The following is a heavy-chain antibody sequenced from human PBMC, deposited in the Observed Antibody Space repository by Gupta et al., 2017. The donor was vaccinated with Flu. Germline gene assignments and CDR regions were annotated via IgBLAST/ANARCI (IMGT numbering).Heavy chain of an antibody. J-gene: IGHJ5*02. D-gene: IGHD2-2*01. CDR1: GYTFTGYY. V-gene: IGHV1-2*02. Sequence: QVQLMQSGAEVKKPGASVKVSCKASGYTFTGYYMHWVRQAPGQGLEWMGWINPNSGGTNYAQKFQGRVTMTRDTSISTAYMELSRLRSDDTAVYYCARRVGYCSSTSCYEQNGWFDPWGQGTLVTVSS. CDR3: ARRVGYCSSTSCYEQNGWFDP. CDR2: INPNSGGT.